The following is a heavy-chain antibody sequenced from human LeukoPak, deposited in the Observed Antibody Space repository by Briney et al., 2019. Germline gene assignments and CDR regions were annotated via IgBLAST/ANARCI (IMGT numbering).Heavy chain of an antibody. V-gene: IGHV3-74*01. CDR3: ASEGTTGTTWGPDY. J-gene: IGHJ4*02. Sequence: PGGSLRLSCAASRFTLNTYWIHWVRQAPGKGLVWVSRIDSDGYSTAYADSVKGRFTISRDNAKNTLYLQMNSLRAEDTAAYYCASEGTTGTTWGPDYWGQGTLVTVSS. CDR2: IDSDGYST. CDR1: RFTLNTYW. D-gene: IGHD1-1*01.